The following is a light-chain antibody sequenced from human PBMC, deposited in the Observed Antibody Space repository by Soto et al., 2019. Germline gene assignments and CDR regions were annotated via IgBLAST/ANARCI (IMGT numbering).Light chain of an antibody. CDR1: QSVLYSSNNKNY. V-gene: IGKV4-1*01. CDR3: QQYYSTPQIFT. Sequence: DIVMTQSPDSLAVSLGERATINCKSSQSVLYSSNNKNYLAWYQQKPGQPPKLLIYWASTRESGVADRFSGSGSGTDFTLTISSLQAEDVAVYYCQQYYSTPQIFTFGPRTKVDIK. J-gene: IGKJ3*01. CDR2: WAS.